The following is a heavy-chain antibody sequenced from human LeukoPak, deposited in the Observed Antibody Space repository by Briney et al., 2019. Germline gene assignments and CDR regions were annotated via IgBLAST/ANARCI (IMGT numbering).Heavy chain of an antibody. CDR3: ARRYSCGWSVFDY. D-gene: IGHD6-19*01. V-gene: IGHV3-21*01. CDR1: GFTFSSYS. CDR2: ISSSSSYI. J-gene: IGHJ4*02. Sequence: PGGSLRLSCAASGFTFSSYSMNWVRQAPGKGLEWVSSISSSSSYIYYADSVKGRFTISRDNAKNSLYLQMNSLRDEDTAVYYCARRYSCGWSVFDYWGQGTLVTVSS.